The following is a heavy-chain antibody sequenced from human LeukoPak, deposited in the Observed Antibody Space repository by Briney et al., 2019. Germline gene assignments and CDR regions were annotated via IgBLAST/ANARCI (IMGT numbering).Heavy chain of an antibody. Sequence: PGGCLGLSCSASGFTFSTYSMTWVRQAPGKGLQWVSAISGSGGDTYYADSVKGRFTISRDNSKNTMYLQMNSLRVEDTAVYYCAKDLGGEGGSGFPGYWGQGTLVTVSS. J-gene: IGHJ4*02. CDR1: GFTFSTYS. D-gene: IGHD3-10*01. CDR2: ISGSGGDT. CDR3: AKDLGGEGGSGFPGY. V-gene: IGHV3-23*01.